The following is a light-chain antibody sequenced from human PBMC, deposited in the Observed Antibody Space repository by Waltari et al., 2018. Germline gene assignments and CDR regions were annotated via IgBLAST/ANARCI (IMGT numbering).Light chain of an antibody. CDR1: QSITNNY. V-gene: IGKV3-20*01. CDR2: EAS. CDR3: HQAATSPLT. J-gene: IGKJ4*01. Sequence: EIVLTQSPGTLSLSPGEGATLPCRASQSITNNYLAWYQQKHGQAPRLLIDEASRRATGIPDRFSGSGSGTDFTLTISRLEPEDFAVYYCHQAATSPLTFGGGTKVEIK.